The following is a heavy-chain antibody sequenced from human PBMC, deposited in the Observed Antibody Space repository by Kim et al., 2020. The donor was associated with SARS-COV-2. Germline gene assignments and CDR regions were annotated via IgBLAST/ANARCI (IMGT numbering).Heavy chain of an antibody. Sequence: SETLSLTCTVSGGSFGSFYWTWIRQPPGKELEWLGFIYYGGATDYNPSLKGRANIAINTSKNQFSLTLKSVTAADTAVYFCAKSSWGTDWYFVLCGRGT. J-gene: IGHJ2*01. CDR1: GGSFGSFY. V-gene: IGHV4-59*01. CDR3: AKSSWGTDWYFVL. D-gene: IGHD3-16*01. CDR2: IYYGGAT.